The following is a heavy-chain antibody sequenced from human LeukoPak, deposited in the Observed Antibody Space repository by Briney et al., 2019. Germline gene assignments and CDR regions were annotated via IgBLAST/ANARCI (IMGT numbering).Heavy chain of an antibody. Sequence: KTSETLSLTCTVSGGSISSSSYYWGWIRQPPGKGLEWIGSIYYSGSTYYNPSLKSRVTISVDTSKNQFSLKLSSVTAADTAVYYCARGHDYGDYNWFDPWGQGTLVTVSS. CDR3: ARGHDYGDYNWFDP. CDR1: GGSISSSSYY. CDR2: IYYSGST. J-gene: IGHJ5*02. D-gene: IGHD4-17*01. V-gene: IGHV4-39*01.